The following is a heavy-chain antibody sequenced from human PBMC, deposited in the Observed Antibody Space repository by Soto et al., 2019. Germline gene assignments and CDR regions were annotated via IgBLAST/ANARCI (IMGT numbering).Heavy chain of an antibody. CDR3: ATRPVDWGRRIAAHTGFDY. Sequence: PGESLKISCKGSGYSFTSYWISWVRQMPGKGLEWMGRIDPSDSYTNYSPSFQGHVTISADKSISTAYLQWSSLKASDTAMYYCATRPVDWGRRIAAHTGFDYWGQGTQVTVSS. CDR1: GYSFTSYW. D-gene: IGHD3-16*01. V-gene: IGHV5-10-1*01. J-gene: IGHJ4*02. CDR2: IDPSDSYT.